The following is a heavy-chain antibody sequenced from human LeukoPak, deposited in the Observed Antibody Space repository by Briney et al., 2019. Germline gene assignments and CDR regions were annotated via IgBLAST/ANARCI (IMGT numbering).Heavy chain of an antibody. CDR3: ARGPRYSSSFNWFDP. CDR1: GGSFSGYY. D-gene: IGHD6-6*01. V-gene: IGHV4-59*01. Sequence: PSETLSLTCAVYGGSFSGYYWSWIRQPPGKGLEWIGYIYYSGSTNYNPSLKSRVTISVDTSKNQFSLKLSSVTAADTAVYYCARGPRYSSSFNWFDPWGQGTLVTVSS. J-gene: IGHJ5*02. CDR2: IYYSGST.